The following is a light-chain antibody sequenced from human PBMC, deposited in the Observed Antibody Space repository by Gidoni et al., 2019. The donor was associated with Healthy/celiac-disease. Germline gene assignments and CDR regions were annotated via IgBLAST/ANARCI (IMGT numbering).Light chain of an antibody. Sequence: IVFTQSPATLSLSPGGRATLSCRASQSVGSYLAWYQQKPGQAPRLLIYDASNRATGIPARFSGSGSGTDLTLTISSLEPEDFAVYYCQQRSNWPPGLTFGGGTKVEIK. J-gene: IGKJ4*01. V-gene: IGKV3-11*01. CDR2: DAS. CDR3: QQRSNWPPGLT. CDR1: QSVGSY.